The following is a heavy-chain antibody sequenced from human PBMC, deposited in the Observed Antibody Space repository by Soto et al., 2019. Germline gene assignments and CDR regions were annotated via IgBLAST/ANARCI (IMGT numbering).Heavy chain of an antibody. CDR1: GYTVTSYD. V-gene: IGHV1-8*01. J-gene: IGHJ4*02. CDR3: AREKVGAVDY. CDR2: MNPNSGNT. Sequence: QVQLVQSGAEVKKRGASVKVSCKASGYTVTSYDSKWVRQATVQGLEWMGWMNPNSGNTGYAQKFQGRVTMTRNTSISTAYMELSSLRSEDTAVYYCAREKVGAVDYWGQGTLVTVSS. D-gene: IGHD1-26*01.